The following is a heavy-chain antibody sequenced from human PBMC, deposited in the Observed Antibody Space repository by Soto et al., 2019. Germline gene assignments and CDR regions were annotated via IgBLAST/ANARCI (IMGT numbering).Heavy chain of an antibody. CDR3: ARGPYYDSSGYPQCWFEP. V-gene: IGHV1-8*02. D-gene: IGHD3-22*01. CDR2: MNPNSGNT. CDR1: GYTFTSYD. Sequence: ASVKVSCKASGYTFTSYDMNWVRQATGQGLEWMGWMNPNSGNTGYAQKFQGRVTMTRNTSISTAYMELSSLRSEDTAVYYCARGPYYDSSGYPQCWFEPWGQGTLVTVSS. J-gene: IGHJ5*02.